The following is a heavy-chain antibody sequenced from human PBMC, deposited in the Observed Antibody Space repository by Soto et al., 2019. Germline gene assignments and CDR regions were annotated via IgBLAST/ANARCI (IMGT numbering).Heavy chain of an antibody. D-gene: IGHD6-19*01. CDR3: AKDQARSTINYSSGWYYFDY. Sequence: GGSLRLSCAASGFTFSSYAMSWVRQAPGKGLEWVSAISGSGGSTYYADSVKGRFTISRDNSKNTLYLQMNSLKAEDTAVYYCAKDQARSTINYSSGWYYFDYWGQGTLVTVSS. CDR1: GFTFSSYA. J-gene: IGHJ4*02. V-gene: IGHV3-23*01. CDR2: ISGSGGST.